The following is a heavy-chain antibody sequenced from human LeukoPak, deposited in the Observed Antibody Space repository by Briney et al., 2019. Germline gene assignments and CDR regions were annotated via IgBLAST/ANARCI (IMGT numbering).Heavy chain of an antibody. V-gene: IGHV4-34*01. CDR2: INHSGST. CDR1: GGSFSGYY. D-gene: IGHD3-22*01. J-gene: IGHJ4*02. CDR3: ARGALNYYDSSGYYFD. Sequence: SETLSLTCAVYGGSFSGYYWSWIRQPPGRGLEWIGEINHSGSTNYNPSLKSRVTISVDTSKSQFSLKLSSVTAADTAVYYCARGALNYYDSSGYYFDWGQGTLVTVSS.